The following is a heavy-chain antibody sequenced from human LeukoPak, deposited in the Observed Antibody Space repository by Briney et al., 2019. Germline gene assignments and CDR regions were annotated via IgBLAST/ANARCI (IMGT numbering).Heavy chain of an antibody. CDR1: GYTFTSYA. CDR2: INAGNGQT. J-gene: IGHJ3*02. Sequence: GASVKVSCKASGYTFTSYAMHWVRQAPGQRLEWMGWINAGNGQTKYSQKFQGRVTITRDTSASTAYMELSSLRSEDTAVYYCASSDILTGYDRYIGAFDIWGQGTMVTVSS. CDR3: ASSDILTGYDRYIGAFDI. V-gene: IGHV1-3*01. D-gene: IGHD3-9*01.